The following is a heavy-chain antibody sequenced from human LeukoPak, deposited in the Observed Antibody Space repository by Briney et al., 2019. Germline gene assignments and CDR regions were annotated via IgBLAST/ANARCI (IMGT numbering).Heavy chain of an antibody. V-gene: IGHV4-39*01. J-gene: IGHJ6*02. D-gene: IGHD6-13*01. CDR3: ARRDPGSSWYWGYYYGMDV. CDR2: IYYSGST. Sequence: SETLSLTCTVSGGSISSSSYYWGWIRQPPGKGLEWIGSIYYSGSTYYNPSLKSRVTISVDTSKNQFSLKLSSVTAADTAVYYCARRDPGSSWYWGYYYGMDVWGQGTTVTVSS. CDR1: GGSISSSSYY.